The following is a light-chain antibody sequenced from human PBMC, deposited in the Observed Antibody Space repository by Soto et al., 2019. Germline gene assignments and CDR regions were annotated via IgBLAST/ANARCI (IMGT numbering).Light chain of an antibody. Sequence: QSALTQPASVSGSPGQSITISCTGTSSDVGSYDLVSWYQHHPGKAPKLIIYEVSKLPSGVSTRFSGYKSGNTASLTISGLQAEDEADYYCCSYAGIVTVLFGGGTKLTVL. CDR1: SSDVGSYDL. CDR3: CSYAGIVTVL. J-gene: IGLJ3*02. V-gene: IGLV2-23*02. CDR2: EVS.